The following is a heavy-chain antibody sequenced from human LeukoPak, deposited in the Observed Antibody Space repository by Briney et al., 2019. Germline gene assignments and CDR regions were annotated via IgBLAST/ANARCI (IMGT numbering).Heavy chain of an antibody. J-gene: IGHJ4*02. CDR3: ARDVRNYDILTGYSY. Sequence: GGSLRLSCAASGFTFSGSAMHWVRQASGKGLEWVGRIRSKANSYATAYAASVKGRFTISRDDSKNTAYLQMNSLRAEDTAVYYCARDVRNYDILTGYSYWGQGTLVTVSS. CDR1: GFTFSGSA. D-gene: IGHD3-9*01. V-gene: IGHV3-73*01. CDR2: IRSKANSYAT.